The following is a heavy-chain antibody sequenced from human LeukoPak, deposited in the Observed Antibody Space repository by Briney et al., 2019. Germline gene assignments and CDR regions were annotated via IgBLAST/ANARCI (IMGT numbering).Heavy chain of an antibody. CDR3: ASGGELWDDKYYFDY. CDR1: GGSISSYY. D-gene: IGHD3-16*01. J-gene: IGHJ4*02. V-gene: IGHV4-59*01. CDR2: IYYSGST. Sequence: SETLSLTCTVSGGSISSYYWCWIRQPPGKGLEWIGYIYYSGSTNYNPSLKSRVTISVDTSKNQFSLKLSSVTAADTAVYYCASGGELWDDKYYFDYWGQGTLVTVSS.